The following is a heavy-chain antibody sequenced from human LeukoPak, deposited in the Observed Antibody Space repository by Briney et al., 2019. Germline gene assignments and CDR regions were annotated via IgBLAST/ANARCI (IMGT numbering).Heavy chain of an antibody. J-gene: IGHJ5*02. CDR2: ISSSGRTT. V-gene: IGHV3-48*03. D-gene: IGHD3-10*01. Sequence: GGSLRLSCAVSGFTFSSYEMNWVRQAPGKGLEWVSYISSSGRTTYYADSMKGRFTISRDNAKNSLYLQMNSLRAEDTAVYYCAKDRAFLWFGDLWGQGTLVTVSS. CDR1: GFTFSSYE. CDR3: AKDRAFLWFGDL.